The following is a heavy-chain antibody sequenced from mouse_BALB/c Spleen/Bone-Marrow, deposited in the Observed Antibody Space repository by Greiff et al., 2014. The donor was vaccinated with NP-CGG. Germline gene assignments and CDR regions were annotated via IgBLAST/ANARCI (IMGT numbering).Heavy chain of an antibody. CDR1: GYSITSNFY. J-gene: IGHJ3*01. V-gene: IGHV3-6*02. D-gene: IGHD2-4*01. Sequence: VQLQQSGPGLVKPSQSLSLTCSVTGYSITSNFYWNWLRQFPGNKLEWMGYISYDGSNNYNPSLKNRISITRDTSKNQFFLKLHSVTTEDTATYYCARDYDYAWFAYWGHGTLVTVSA. CDR2: ISYDGSN. CDR3: ARDYDYAWFAY.